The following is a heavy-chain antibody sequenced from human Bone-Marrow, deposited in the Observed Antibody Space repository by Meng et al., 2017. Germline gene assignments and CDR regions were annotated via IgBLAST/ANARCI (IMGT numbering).Heavy chain of an antibody. V-gene: IGHV3-15*04. CDR3: IAWYLGF. CDR1: GESCDAAW. J-gene: IGHJ4*02. Sequence: EGYLEESGGGFVDTGGHLRLGSVASGESCDAAWMTGVRQAPGKGLEWVGRIGNKKEGRTTDYAATVKGRFTISSDESKNTFYLQMNSLKSEDTAVYYCIAWYLGFWGQGTLVTVSS. CDR2: IGNKKEGRTT.